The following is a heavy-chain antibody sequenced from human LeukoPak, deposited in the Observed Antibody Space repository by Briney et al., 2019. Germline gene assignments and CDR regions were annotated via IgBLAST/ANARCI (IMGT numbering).Heavy chain of an antibody. CDR1: GGSVSSSSYY. J-gene: IGHJ3*02. D-gene: IGHD2-15*01. V-gene: IGHV4-39*07. Sequence: PSETLSLTCTVSGGSVSSSSYYWGWICQPPGKGLEWIGCIYYSGSTYYNPSLKSRVTISVDTSKNQFSLKLSSVTAADTAVYYCARVPVAADAFDIWGQGTMVTVSS. CDR3: ARVPVAADAFDI. CDR2: IYYSGST.